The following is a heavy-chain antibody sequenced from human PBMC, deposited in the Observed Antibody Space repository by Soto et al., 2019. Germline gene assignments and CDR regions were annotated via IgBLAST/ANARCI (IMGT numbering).Heavy chain of an antibody. CDR2: IYYSGST. J-gene: IGHJ6*03. Sequence: SETLSLTCTVSGGSISSSSYYWGWIRQPPGKGLEWIGSIYYSGSTYYNPSLKSRVTISVDTSKNQFSLKLSSVTAADTAVYYCARHGDLGSTYYMDVWGKGTTVTVSS. D-gene: IGHD7-27*01. CDR3: ARHGDLGSTYYMDV. CDR1: GGSISSSSYY. V-gene: IGHV4-39*01.